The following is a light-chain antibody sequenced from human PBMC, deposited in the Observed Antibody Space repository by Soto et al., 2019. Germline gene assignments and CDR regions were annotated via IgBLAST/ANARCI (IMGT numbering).Light chain of an antibody. CDR3: AAWDDSLNGVV. Sequence: QSVLTQPSSASGTPGQRVTISCSGSRFNIGSNTVNWYQQVPGTAPKLLIYTNNQRPSGVPDRFSGSKSGTSASLAIRGLQSEDDADYYCAAWDDSLNGVVFGGGTKLTVL. CDR2: TNN. CDR1: RFNIGSNT. V-gene: IGLV1-44*01. J-gene: IGLJ2*01.